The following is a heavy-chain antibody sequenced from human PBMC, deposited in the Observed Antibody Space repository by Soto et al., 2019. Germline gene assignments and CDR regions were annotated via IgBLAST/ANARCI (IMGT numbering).Heavy chain of an antibody. Sequence: QVQLQQWGAGLLKPSETLSLTCAVYGGSFSGYYWSWIRQPPGKGLEWIGEINHSGSTNYNPSLRSRVTISVDASKNQFFLKLSSVTAADTAVYYCARGSGSYPRGKYFDYWGQGTLVTVSS. CDR1: GGSFSGYY. CDR2: INHSGST. CDR3: ARGSGSYPRGKYFDY. V-gene: IGHV4-34*01. D-gene: IGHD3-10*01. J-gene: IGHJ4*02.